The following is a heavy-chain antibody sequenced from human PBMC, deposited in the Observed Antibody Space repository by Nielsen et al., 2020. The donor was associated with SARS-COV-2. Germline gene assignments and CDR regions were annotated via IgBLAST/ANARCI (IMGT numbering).Heavy chain of an antibody. V-gene: IGHV4-34*01. D-gene: IGHD3-22*01. CDR1: GGSFSGYY. J-gene: IGHJ5*02. CDR3: ARDHYYDSSEGGWFDP. Sequence: SETLSLTCAVYGGSFSGYYWSWIRQPPGKGLEWIGEINHSGSTNYNPSLKSRVTISVDTSKNQFSLKLSSVTAADTAVYYCARDHYYDSSEGGWFDPWGQGTLVTVSS. CDR2: INHSGST.